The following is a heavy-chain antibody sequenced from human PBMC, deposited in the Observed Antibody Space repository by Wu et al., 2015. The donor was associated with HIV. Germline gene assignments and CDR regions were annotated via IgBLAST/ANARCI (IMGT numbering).Heavy chain of an antibody. CDR2: IIPIFDTP. Sequence: QVQLVQSGAEVKKPGSSVKVSCKASGGTFRTFDLNWVRQAPGQGLEWMGRIIPIFDTPKYAQKFEGKVTITADESTSTAYMELSSLTSEDTAVYFCARGYCSGGSCYYYFDYWGQGTLVTVSS. CDR1: GGTFRTFD. J-gene: IGHJ4*02. V-gene: IGHV1-69*15. D-gene: IGHD2-15*01. CDR3: ARGYCSGGSCYYYFDY.